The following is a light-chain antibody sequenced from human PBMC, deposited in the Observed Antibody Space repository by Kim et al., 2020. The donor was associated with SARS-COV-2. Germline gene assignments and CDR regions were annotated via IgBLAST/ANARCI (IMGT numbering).Light chain of an antibody. CDR2: GAS. Sequence: SRGERATLSCRASQSVSSSYLAWYQQKPGQAPRLLIYGASSRATGIPDRFSGSESGTDFTLTISRLEPEDLAVYYCQQYGSSPRTFGQGTKVDIK. CDR3: QQYGSSPRT. J-gene: IGKJ1*01. CDR1: QSVSSSY. V-gene: IGKV3-20*01.